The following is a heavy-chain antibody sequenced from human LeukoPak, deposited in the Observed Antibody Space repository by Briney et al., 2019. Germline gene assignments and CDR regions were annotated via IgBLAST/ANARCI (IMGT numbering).Heavy chain of an antibody. CDR1: GYTFTNYY. J-gene: IGHJ6*03. V-gene: IGHV1-46*01. CDR2: INPSGGST. Sequence: ASVKVSCKASGYTFTNYYIHWVRQAPGQGLEWMGMINPSGGSTSYAQKFQGRVTVTSDMSTNTVYMELSSLRSDDTAVYYCARAYYYGSGSYYNVGPYHYYYYMDVWGKGTTVTVSS. CDR3: ARAYYYGSGSYYNVGPYHYYYYMDV. D-gene: IGHD3-10*01.